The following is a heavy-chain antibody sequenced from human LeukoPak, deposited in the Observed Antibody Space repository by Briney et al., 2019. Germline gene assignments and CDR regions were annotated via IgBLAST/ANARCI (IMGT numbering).Heavy chain of an antibody. V-gene: IGHV4-39*01. Sequence: SETLSLTCTVSGGSISSSSYYWGWIRQPPGKGLEWIGSIYYSGSTYYNPSLKSRVTISVDTSKNQFSLKLSSVTAADTAVYYCARHETMVRGVIRISWFDPWGQGTLVTVSS. J-gene: IGHJ5*02. CDR1: GGSISSSSYY. D-gene: IGHD3-10*01. CDR3: ARHETMVRGVIRISWFDP. CDR2: IYYSGST.